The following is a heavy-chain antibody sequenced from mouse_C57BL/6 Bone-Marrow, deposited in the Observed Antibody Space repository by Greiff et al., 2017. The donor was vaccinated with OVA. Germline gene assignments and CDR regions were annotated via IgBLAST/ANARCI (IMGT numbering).Heavy chain of an antibody. CDR2: IYPGDGDT. J-gene: IGHJ2*01. D-gene: IGHD2-3*01. CDR1: GYAFSSSW. V-gene: IGHV1-82*01. Sequence: VKLVESGPELVKPGASVKISCKASGYAFSSSWMNWVKQRPGKGLEWIGRIYPGDGDTNYNGKFKGKATLTADKSSSTAYMQLSSLTSEDSAVYFCAREHIYDGYYFDYWGQGTTLTVSS. CDR3: AREHIYDGYYFDY.